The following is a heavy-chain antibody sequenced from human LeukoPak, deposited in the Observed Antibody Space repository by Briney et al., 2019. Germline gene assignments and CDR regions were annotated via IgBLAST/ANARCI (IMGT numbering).Heavy chain of an antibody. Sequence: PGGSLRLSCAASGFTFSSYSMNWVRQAPGKGLEWVSYISSSSSTIYYADSVKGRFTISRDNAKNSLYLQMNSLRAEDTAVYYCARDLVVAAPLGGDYWGQGTLVTVSS. CDR3: ARDLVVAAPLGGDY. V-gene: IGHV3-48*01. CDR2: ISSSSSTI. D-gene: IGHD2-15*01. J-gene: IGHJ4*02. CDR1: GFTFSSYS.